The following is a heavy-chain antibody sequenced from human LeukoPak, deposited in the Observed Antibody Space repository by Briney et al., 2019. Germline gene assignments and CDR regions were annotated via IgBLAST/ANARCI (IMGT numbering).Heavy chain of an antibody. CDR2: INHSGST. D-gene: IGHD3-10*01. V-gene: IGHV4-34*01. J-gene: IGHJ4*02. CDR3: AREWYGSGSF. CDR1: GGSFSGYY. Sequence: SETLSLTCAVYGGSFSGYYWSWIRQPPGKGLEWIGEINHSGSTNYNPSLKSRVTISVDTSKNQFSLKLSSVTAADTAVYYCAREWYGSGSFWGQGTLVTVSS.